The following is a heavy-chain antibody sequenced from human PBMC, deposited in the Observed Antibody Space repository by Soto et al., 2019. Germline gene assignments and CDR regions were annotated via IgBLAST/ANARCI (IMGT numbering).Heavy chain of an antibody. Sequence: SVKVSCKASGGTFSSYAISWVRQAPGQGLEWMGGIIPIFGTANYAQKFQGRVTITADESTSTAYMELSSLRSEDTAVYYCATCGSSTSCYKDWFDPWGQGTLVTVSS. J-gene: IGHJ5*02. CDR3: ATCGSSTSCYKDWFDP. CDR2: IIPIFGTA. D-gene: IGHD2-2*02. CDR1: GGTFSSYA. V-gene: IGHV1-69*13.